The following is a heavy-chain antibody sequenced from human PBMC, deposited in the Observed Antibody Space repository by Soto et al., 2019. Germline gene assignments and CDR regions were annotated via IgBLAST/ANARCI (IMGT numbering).Heavy chain of an antibody. Sequence: QVQLQESGPGLVTPSQTLSLTCTVSGGSISSGNYYWSWIRQHPGKGLEWIGYIYYSGSPYYNPSLKTRVTISVDTCKNQFSPKPSSVTAADTVVYDCARDSSTVTTSTFDYWGQEPLVTVSS. V-gene: IGHV4-31*03. CDR3: ARDSSTVTTSTFDY. CDR2: IYYSGSP. CDR1: GGSISSGNYY. D-gene: IGHD4-17*01. J-gene: IGHJ4*02.